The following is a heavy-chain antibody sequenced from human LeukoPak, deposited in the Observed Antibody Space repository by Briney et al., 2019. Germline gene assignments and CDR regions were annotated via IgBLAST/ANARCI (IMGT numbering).Heavy chain of an antibody. Sequence: VKPSETLSLTCTVSGGSISSSSYYWGWIRQPPGKGLEWIGSIYYSGSTYYNPSLKSRVTISVDTSKNQFSLKLSSVAAADTAVYYCARQARYNWNWFDPWGQGTLVTVSS. V-gene: IGHV4-39*01. CDR1: GGSISSSSYY. CDR2: IYYSGST. CDR3: ARQARYNWNWFDP. D-gene: IGHD1-20*01. J-gene: IGHJ5*02.